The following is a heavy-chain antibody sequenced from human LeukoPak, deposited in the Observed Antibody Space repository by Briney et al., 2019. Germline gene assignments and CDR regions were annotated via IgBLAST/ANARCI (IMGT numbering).Heavy chain of an antibody. Sequence: ASVKVSCKASGYTFTRYYMHWVRQAPGQGFEWMGIINPDGGSTSYAQKFKGRITMTRDMSTSTVYMELNSLRSEDTAVYYCARDHSRRQLDSAYYFGYWGQGTLVTVSS. CDR2: INPDGGST. CDR1: GYTFTRYY. V-gene: IGHV1-46*01. D-gene: IGHD5-18*01. CDR3: ARDHSRRQLDSAYYFGY. J-gene: IGHJ4*02.